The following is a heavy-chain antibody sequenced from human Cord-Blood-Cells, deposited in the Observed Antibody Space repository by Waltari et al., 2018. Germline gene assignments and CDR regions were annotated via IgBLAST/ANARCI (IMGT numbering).Heavy chain of an antibody. CDR2: IIPIFGTA. CDR1: GGTLSSYA. D-gene: IGHD3-10*01. V-gene: IGHV1-69*01. J-gene: IGHJ4*02. Sequence: QVQLVQSGAEVKKPGSSVKVSCKASGGTLSSYAISWVRQAPGPGCEWMGGIIPIFGTANYAQKFQGRVTITADESTSTAYMELSSLRSEDTAVYYCARDGDTYYYGSGSPATFFDYWGQGTLVTVSS. CDR3: ARDGDTYYYGSGSPATFFDY.